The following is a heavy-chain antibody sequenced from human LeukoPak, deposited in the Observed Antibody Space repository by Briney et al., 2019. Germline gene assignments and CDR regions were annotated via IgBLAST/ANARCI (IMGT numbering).Heavy chain of an antibody. Sequence: GGSLRLSCAASGFTFSSYEMNWVRQAPGKGLEWVSYISSSGSTIYYADSVKGRFTISRDNAKNSLYLQMNSLRAEDTAVYYCARDSGAGYSSTWYDYWGQGTLVTVSS. V-gene: IGHV3-48*03. CDR3: ARDSGAGYSSTWYDY. J-gene: IGHJ4*02. CDR2: ISSSGSTI. CDR1: GFTFSSYE. D-gene: IGHD6-13*01.